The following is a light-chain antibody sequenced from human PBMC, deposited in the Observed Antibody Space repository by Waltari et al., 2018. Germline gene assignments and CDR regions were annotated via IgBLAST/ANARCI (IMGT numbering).Light chain of an antibody. CDR3: QQYKSYKT. CDR2: GAS. V-gene: IGKV1-5*03. J-gene: IGKJ1*01. Sequence: DIQMTQSPSTLSSSVGDTALISCRASQSITTSLAWYQQNPGKAPDVLIYGASNLESGVPSRFSGSGSGTEFTLTISSLQPDDFATYYCQQYKSYKTFGQGTRVEIK. CDR1: QSITTS.